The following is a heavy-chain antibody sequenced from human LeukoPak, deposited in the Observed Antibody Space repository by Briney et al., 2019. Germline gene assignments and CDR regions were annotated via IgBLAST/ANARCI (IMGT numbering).Heavy chain of an antibody. Sequence: SETLSLTCAVYGGSFSGYYWSWIRQPPGKGLEWIGEINHSGSTNYNPSLKSRVTISVDTSKNQFSLKLSSVTAADTAVYYCARGRYCSSTSCYLSPPYNWFDPWGQGTLVTVSS. CDR1: GGSFSGYY. D-gene: IGHD2-2*01. V-gene: IGHV4-34*01. CDR3: ARGRYCSSTSCYLSPPYNWFDP. CDR2: INHSGST. J-gene: IGHJ5*02.